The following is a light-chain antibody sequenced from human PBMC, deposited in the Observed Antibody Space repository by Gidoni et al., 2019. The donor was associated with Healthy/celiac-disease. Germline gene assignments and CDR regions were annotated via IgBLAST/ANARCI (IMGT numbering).Light chain of an antibody. CDR1: SLRSYY. Sequence: SSELTQDPAVSVALGQTVRITCQGDSLRSYYASWYQQQPGQAPVLVIYGKNNRPSGIPDRFSGSSSGNTASLTITGAQAEDEADYYCTSRDSSGNHRVVFGGGTKLTVL. CDR3: TSRDSSGNHRVV. CDR2: GKN. V-gene: IGLV3-19*01. J-gene: IGLJ2*01.